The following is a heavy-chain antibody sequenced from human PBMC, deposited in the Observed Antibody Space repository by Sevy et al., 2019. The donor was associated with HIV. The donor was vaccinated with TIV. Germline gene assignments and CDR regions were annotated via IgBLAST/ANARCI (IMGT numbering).Heavy chain of an antibody. CDR2: ITGDSSYM. J-gene: IGHJ4*02. V-gene: IGHV3-21*01. CDR1: GFTFSSYN. CDR3: ARARPNLNSHVSRGYNYYFDS. Sequence: GGSLRLSCAASGFTFSSYNMNWVRQAPGKGLEWISSITGDSSYMYDADSVKGRFTISRDNAKNSLYLHMNGLRAEDTAVYYCARARPNLNSHVSRGYNYYFDSWGQGTLVTVSS. D-gene: IGHD3-22*01.